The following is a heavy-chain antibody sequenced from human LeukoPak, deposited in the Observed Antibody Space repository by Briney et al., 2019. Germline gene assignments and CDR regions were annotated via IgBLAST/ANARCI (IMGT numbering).Heavy chain of an antibody. D-gene: IGHD3-10*01. Sequence: SVKVSCKASGGTFSSYAISWVRQAPGQGLEWMGGIIPIFGTANYAQKFQGRVTITADKSTSTVYMELSSLRSEDTAVYYCARDDYYGSGSYVFDPWGQGTLVTVSS. J-gene: IGHJ5*02. CDR2: IIPIFGTA. V-gene: IGHV1-69*06. CDR1: GGTFSSYA. CDR3: ARDDYYGSGSYVFDP.